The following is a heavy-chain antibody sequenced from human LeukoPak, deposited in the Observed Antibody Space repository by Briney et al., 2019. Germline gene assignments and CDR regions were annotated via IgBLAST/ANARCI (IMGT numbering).Heavy chain of an antibody. CDR2: IKYDGNEK. Sequence: GGSLRLSCAASGFTYSSYGMSWVRQAPGKGLEWVANIKYDGNEKYYVDSVKGRFTISRDNAKNSLYLQMNSLRAEDTAVYYCARGGTTFEHWGQGTLVTVSS. J-gene: IGHJ4*02. CDR1: GFTYSSYG. CDR3: ARGGTTFEH. D-gene: IGHD1-1*01. V-gene: IGHV3-7*01.